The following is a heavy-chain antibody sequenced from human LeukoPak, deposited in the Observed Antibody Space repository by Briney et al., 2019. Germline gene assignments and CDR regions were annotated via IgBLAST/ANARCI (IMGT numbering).Heavy chain of an antibody. J-gene: IGHJ4*02. D-gene: IGHD3-22*01. CDR3: ARDTTYYDSSGLN. CDR2: IYSGGSA. Sequence: PGGSLRLSCAASGFTVSSNYMSWVRQAPGKGLEWVSVIYSGGSAYYADSVKGRFTISRDNSKNTLYLQMNSLRAEDTAVYYCARDTTYYDSSGLNWGQGTLVTVSS. CDR1: GFTVSSNY. V-gene: IGHV3-53*01.